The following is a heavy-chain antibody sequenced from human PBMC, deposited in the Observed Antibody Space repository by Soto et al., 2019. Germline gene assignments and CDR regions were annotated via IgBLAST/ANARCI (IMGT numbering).Heavy chain of an antibody. CDR3: AKALGELSPESYDY. CDR2: NSYDGSNK. J-gene: IGHJ4*02. D-gene: IGHD3-16*02. Sequence: GGSLTLSCAASGFSFSSFGMHWVRQAPGKGLEWVAFNSYDGSNKYYADSVKGRFTISRDSSEKALYLQMNSLRPEDTAVYYCAKALGELSPESYDYWGQGT. V-gene: IGHV3-30*18. CDR1: GFSFSSFG.